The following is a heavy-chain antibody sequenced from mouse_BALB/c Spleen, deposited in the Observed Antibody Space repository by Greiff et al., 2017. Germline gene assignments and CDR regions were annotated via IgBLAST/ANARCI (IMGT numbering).Heavy chain of an antibody. Sequence: VQLQQSGAELMKPGASVKISCKATGYTFSSYWIEWVKQRPGHGLEWIGEILPGSGSTNYNEKFKGKATFTADTSSNTAYMQLSSLTSEDSAVYYCARNYRYEGYYFDYWGQGTTLTVSS. CDR1: GYTFSSYW. D-gene: IGHD2-14*01. J-gene: IGHJ2*01. V-gene: IGHV1-9*01. CDR2: ILPGSGST. CDR3: ARNYRYEGYYFDY.